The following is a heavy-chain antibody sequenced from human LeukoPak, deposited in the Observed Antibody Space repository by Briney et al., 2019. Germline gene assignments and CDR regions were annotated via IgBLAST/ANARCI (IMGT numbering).Heavy chain of an antibody. J-gene: IGHJ4*02. CDR2: ISSGGTGT. CDR1: GFTFSIYA. V-gene: IGHV3-23*01. Sequence: PGGSLRLSCAASGFTFSIYAMTWVRQAPGKGLEWVSAISSGGTGTYYADSVKGRFTISRDNSKNTLSLQMNSLRAEDTAVYYCAKVRGAVAITFLDYWGQGTLVTVSS. CDR3: AKVRGAVAITFLDY. D-gene: IGHD3-22*01.